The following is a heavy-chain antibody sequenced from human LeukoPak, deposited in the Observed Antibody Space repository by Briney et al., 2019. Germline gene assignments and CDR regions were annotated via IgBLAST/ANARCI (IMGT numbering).Heavy chain of an antibody. Sequence: PGGSLRLSCAASGFTVRSNYMSWVRQAPGKGLEWVSVIYSGGSTYYADSVKGRFTISRDNSKNTLYLQMNSLRAEDTAVYYCAGDDYGDYFFDYWGQGTLVTVSS. V-gene: IGHV3-66*01. CDR3: AGDDYGDYFFDY. CDR1: GFTVRSNY. CDR2: IYSGGST. J-gene: IGHJ4*02. D-gene: IGHD4-17*01.